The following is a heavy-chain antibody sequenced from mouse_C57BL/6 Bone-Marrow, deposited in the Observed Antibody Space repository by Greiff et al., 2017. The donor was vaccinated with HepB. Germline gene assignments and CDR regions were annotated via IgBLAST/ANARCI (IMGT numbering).Heavy chain of an antibody. D-gene: IGHD1-1*01. CDR1: GFPFRSYA. Sequence: EVKLMESGGGLVKPGGSLKLSCAASGFPFRSYAISWVRQTPEKRLEWVATISDGGSYTYYPDNVKGRFTISRDNAKNNLYLQMSHLKSEDTAMYYCARETPYYYGTGFAYWGQGTLVTVSA. V-gene: IGHV5-4*01. J-gene: IGHJ3*01. CDR2: ISDGGSYT. CDR3: ARETPYYYGTGFAY.